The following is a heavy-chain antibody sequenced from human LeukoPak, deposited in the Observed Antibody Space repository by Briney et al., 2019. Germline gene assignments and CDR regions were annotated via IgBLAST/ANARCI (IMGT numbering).Heavy chain of an antibody. CDR1: GFTLRRYA. J-gene: IGHJ4*02. CDR3: AKGPSRYYDRSGYYPH. Sequence: GGDLTLPCAACGFTLRRYAMSWARHAPGKGVEWVSVYRGSGGSTYYADSVKGRFTISRDNSKNTLYLQMNSLRAEDTAVYYCAKGPSRYYDRSGYYPHWGQGTLVTVSS. V-gene: IGHV3-23*01. D-gene: IGHD3-22*01. CDR2: YRGSGGST.